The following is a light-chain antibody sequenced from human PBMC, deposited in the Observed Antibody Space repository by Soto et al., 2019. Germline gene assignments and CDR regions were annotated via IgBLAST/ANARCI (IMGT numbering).Light chain of an antibody. Sequence: IVMTQSPAALSVSPGEVATLSCRSSQSFSSKLAWYQQKPGQAPRLPIYDACIRATGIPARFSGSGSGTDFNLTISSLELEDFAVYYCQQGSNWPPRLNFGGGTKVDIK. CDR3: QQGSNWPPRLN. CDR1: QSFSSK. V-gene: IGKV3-11*01. CDR2: DAC. J-gene: IGKJ4*01.